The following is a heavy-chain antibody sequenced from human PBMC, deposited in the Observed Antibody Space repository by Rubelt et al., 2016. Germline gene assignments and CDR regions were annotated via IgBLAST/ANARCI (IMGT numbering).Heavy chain of an antibody. Sequence: QVQLVQSGAEVKKPGASVKVSCKASGYTFTSYYMHWVRQAPGQGLEWMGIINPIGGSTSYAKKFQGRVTMTRDTSTSTGYMELSSLRSEDTAVYYCARSPRYDFEDNWFDPWGQGTLVTVSS. CDR3: ARSPRYDFEDNWFDP. V-gene: IGHV1-46*01. J-gene: IGHJ5*02. D-gene: IGHD3-3*01. CDR1: GYTFTSYY. CDR2: INPIGGST.